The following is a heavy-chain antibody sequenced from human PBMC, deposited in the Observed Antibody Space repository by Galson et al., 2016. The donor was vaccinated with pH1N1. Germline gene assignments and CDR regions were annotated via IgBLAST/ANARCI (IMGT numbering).Heavy chain of an antibody. V-gene: IGHV5-51*01. D-gene: IGHD2-21*01. CDR1: GYSFTSYW. CDR2: IYPGDSDT. Sequence: QSGAEVKKPGESLKISCKGSGYSFTSYWIAWVRQMPGKGLEWMGIIYPGDSDTRYSPSFQGQVTISADKSINTAYLQWSNLKASDTAMYYCARIGSDDPIYYYYMDVWGKGTTVTVSS. J-gene: IGHJ6*03. CDR3: ARIGSDDPIYYYYMDV.